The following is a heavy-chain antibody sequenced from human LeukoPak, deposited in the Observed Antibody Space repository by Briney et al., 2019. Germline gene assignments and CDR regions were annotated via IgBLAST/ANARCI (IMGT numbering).Heavy chain of an antibody. V-gene: IGHV5-51*01. CDR3: ARPQVRYSTSSRDYYYYMDV. J-gene: IGHJ6*03. CDR1: GYKFSNFW. D-gene: IGHD6-6*01. Sequence: GESLKISCQGSGYKFSNFWIGWVRQMPGKGVEWVGFIYPSDSETRYSPSFQGQVTISVDKSLSTAYLQWSSLKPSDTAMYYCARPQVRYSTSSRDYYYYMDVWGKGTTVTVSS. CDR2: IYPSDSET.